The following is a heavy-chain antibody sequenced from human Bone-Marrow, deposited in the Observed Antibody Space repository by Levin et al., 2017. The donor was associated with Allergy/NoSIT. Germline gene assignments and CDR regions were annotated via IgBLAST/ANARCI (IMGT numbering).Heavy chain of an antibody. V-gene: IGHV3-30-3*01. Sequence: GESLKISCAASGFDFERYSMHWVRQAPGKGLEWVAYTPHDGIDEYYAESVKGRFTISRDNVKNTLFLQLNRLRREDTAVYFCARDASGPLDSWGQGTLVTVSS. CDR3: ARDASGPLDS. CDR2: TPHDGIDE. CDR1: GFDFERYS. D-gene: IGHD3-10*01. J-gene: IGHJ4*02.